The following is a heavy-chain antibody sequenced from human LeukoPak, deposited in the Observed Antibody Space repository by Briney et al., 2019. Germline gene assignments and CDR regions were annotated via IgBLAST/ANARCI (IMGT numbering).Heavy chain of an antibody. CDR3: ARSNSGWRDHDAFDI. D-gene: IGHD5-12*01. V-gene: IGHV3-48*01. CDR1: GFTFSSYS. CDR2: ISGSGTTI. J-gene: IGHJ3*02. Sequence: GGSLRLSCAASGFTFSSYSMNWVRQAPGRGLEWVSYISGSGTTINYADSVKGRFTISRDNAKNSLYLQMNSLRAEDTAVYYCARSNSGWRDHDAFDIWGQGTMVTVSS.